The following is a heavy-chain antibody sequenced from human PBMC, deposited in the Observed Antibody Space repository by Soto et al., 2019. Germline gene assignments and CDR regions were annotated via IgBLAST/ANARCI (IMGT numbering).Heavy chain of an antibody. CDR3: ATTLGSIDRSAKGSFDY. V-gene: IGHV5-51*01. CDR1: GYSFTSYW. CDR2: IYPSDSDT. D-gene: IGHD3-16*01. J-gene: IGHJ4*02. Sequence: GESLKISCKGSGYSFTSYWIGWVRQMPGKGLEWMGIIYPSDSDTRYSPSFQGQVTISADKSISTAYLQWSSLKASDTDMYYCATTLGSIDRSAKGSFDYWGQRALVTVSS.